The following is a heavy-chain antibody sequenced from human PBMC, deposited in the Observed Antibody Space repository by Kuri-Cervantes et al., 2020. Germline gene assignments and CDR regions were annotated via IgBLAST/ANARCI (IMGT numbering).Heavy chain of an antibody. CDR1: GYTFTSYD. J-gene: IGHJ4*02. D-gene: IGHD2-21*02. V-gene: IGHV1-8*01. Sequence: ASVKVSCKASGYTFTSYDINWVRQATGQGLEWMGWMNPNSGNKGYAQKFQGRVTMTRNTSISTAYMELSSLRAEDTAVYYCARDGYCGGDGYPEFQFDYWGQGTLVTVSS. CDR3: ARDGYCGGDGYPEFQFDY. CDR2: MNPNSGNK.